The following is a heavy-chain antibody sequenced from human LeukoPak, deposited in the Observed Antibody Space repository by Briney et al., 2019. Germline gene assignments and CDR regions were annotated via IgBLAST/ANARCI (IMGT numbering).Heavy chain of an antibody. D-gene: IGHD5/OR15-5a*01. J-gene: IGHJ3*02. CDR2: LSTSSSYI. V-gene: IGHV3-21*01. CDR3: ARSQGTIPDSVPLDI. CDR1: VFTFSSYS. Sequence: GGSLRLSCAASVFTFSSYSMNWVRQAPGKGLEWVSSLSTSSSYIYYADSLKGRFTISRDNAKNSLYLQMNSLRAEDTAVYYCARSQGTIPDSVPLDIWGQGTMVTVSS.